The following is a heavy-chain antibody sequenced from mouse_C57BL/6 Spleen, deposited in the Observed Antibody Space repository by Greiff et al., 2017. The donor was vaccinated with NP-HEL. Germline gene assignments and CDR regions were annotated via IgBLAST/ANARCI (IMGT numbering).Heavy chain of an antibody. Sequence: QVQLQQPGAELVMPGASVKLSCKASGYTFTSYWMHWVKQRPGQGLEWIGEIDPSDSYTNYNQKFKGKSTLTVDKSSSTAYMQLSSLTSEASAVFFSARGEDGNSSFDVWGAEATGTVSS. D-gene: IGHD2-1*01. V-gene: IGHV1-69*01. CDR2: IDPSDSYT. CDR1: GYTFTSYW. CDR3: ARGEDGNSSFDV. J-gene: IGHJ1*01.